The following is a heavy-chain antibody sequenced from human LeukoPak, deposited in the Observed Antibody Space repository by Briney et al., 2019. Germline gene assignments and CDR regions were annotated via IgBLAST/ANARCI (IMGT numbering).Heavy chain of an antibody. J-gene: IGHJ4*02. V-gene: IGHV3-33*01. Sequence: GGSLRLSCTASGFSFRTYNLHWVRQAPGKGLEWVAVISYNGGYIHYEDSVKGRFTISRDNAKNTLYLQMNSLRAEDTAVYYCAREDYGDYVALDYWGQGTLVTVSS. CDR1: GFSFRTYN. CDR2: ISYNGGYI. D-gene: IGHD4-17*01. CDR3: AREDYGDYVALDY.